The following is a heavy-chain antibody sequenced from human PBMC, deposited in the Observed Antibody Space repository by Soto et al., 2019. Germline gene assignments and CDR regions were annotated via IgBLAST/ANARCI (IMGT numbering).Heavy chain of an antibody. J-gene: IGHJ4*02. Sequence: QVQLVESGGGVVQPGGSLRLSCAASGFTFSSYAMHWVRQAPGKGLEWMAVIWYDDSRNHYADSLKGRFTISRDNPKNTLYLEMNSLRVEDTAVYYGARGIHYYESHGYGPGAYWGQGTLVSVSS. CDR1: GFTFSSYA. V-gene: IGHV3-33*01. CDR2: IWYDDSRN. D-gene: IGHD3-22*01. CDR3: ARGIHYYESHGYGPGAY.